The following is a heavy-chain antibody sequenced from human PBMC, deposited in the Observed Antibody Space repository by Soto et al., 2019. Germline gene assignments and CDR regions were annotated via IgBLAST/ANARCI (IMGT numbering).Heavy chain of an antibody. CDR3: ASETEVSPSWDF. Sequence: SETLSLTCTVSGGSISSGGYYWSWIRQHPGKGLEWIGYLYYSGSTYYNPSLKSRVTISVDTSKNQFSLKLSSVTAADTAVYYCASETEVSPSWDFWGQGTTVTVSS. CDR1: GGSISSGGYY. J-gene: IGHJ6*02. V-gene: IGHV4-31*03. CDR2: LYYSGST.